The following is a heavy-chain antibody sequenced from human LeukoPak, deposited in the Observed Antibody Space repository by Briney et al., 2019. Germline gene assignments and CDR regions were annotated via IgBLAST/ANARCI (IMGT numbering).Heavy chain of an antibody. CDR1: GGSISMYY. D-gene: IGHD6-13*01. J-gene: IGHJ4*02. CDR2: IYYSGTT. V-gene: IGHV4-59*01. Sequence: PSETLSLTCTVSGGSISMYYWSWIRQPPGKGLEWIGYIYYSGTTNYNPSLKSRVTIAVDTSKNQFSLKLSSVTAADTAVYYCARGVYIAAAQYGYWGQGTLVTVSS. CDR3: ARGVYIAAAQYGY.